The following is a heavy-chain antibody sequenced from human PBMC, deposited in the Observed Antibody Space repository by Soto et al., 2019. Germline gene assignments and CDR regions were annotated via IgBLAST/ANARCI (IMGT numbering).Heavy chain of an antibody. J-gene: IGHJ6*02. CDR3: ASGYYGSGSFLLASNYYGMDV. CDR1: GGSISSSSYY. Sequence: SETLSLTCTVSGGSISSSSYYWGWIRQPPGKGLEWIGSIYYNGNAYYNPSLKSRVSMSVDTSKNQFSLKLVSVTAADTAVYYCASGYYGSGSFLLASNYYGMDVWGQGTTVTVSS. CDR2: IYYNGNA. V-gene: IGHV4-39*01. D-gene: IGHD3-10*01.